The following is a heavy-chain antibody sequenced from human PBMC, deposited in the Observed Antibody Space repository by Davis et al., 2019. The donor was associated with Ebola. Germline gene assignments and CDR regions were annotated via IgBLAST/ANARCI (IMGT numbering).Heavy chain of an antibody. J-gene: IGHJ5*02. CDR1: GFTFSSYA. V-gene: IGHV3-23*01. Sequence: GESLKISCAASGFTFSSYAMTWVRQAPGKGLEWVSGIRDSGDSTHYADSVKGRFTISRDNSKNTLYLQMNSLRAEDTAVYYCAKGGGTSSSDFRRTWGQGTLVTVSS. D-gene: IGHD6-6*01. CDR2: IRDSGDST. CDR3: AKGGGTSSSDFRRT.